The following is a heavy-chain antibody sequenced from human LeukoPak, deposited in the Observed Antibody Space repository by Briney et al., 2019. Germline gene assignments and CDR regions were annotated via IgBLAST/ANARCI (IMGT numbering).Heavy chain of an antibody. CDR3: ARARFAMVRGVSWFDP. CDR2: IYHSGST. CDR1: GGSISSGGYS. D-gene: IGHD3-10*01. V-gene: IGHV4-30-2*01. Sequence: SQTLSLTCAVSGGSISSGGYSWSWIRQQPGKGLEWIGYIYHSGSTYYNPSLKNRVTISVDRSKNQFSLRLSSVTAADTAVYYCARARFAMVRGVSWFDPWGQGTLVTVSS. J-gene: IGHJ5*02.